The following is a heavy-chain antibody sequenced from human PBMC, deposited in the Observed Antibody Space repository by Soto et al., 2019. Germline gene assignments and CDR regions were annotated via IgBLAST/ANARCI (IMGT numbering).Heavy chain of an antibody. CDR2: IYYSGST. V-gene: IGHV4-59*08. CDR3: ARHNLGGYNLHFDY. Sequence: ETLSLTCSVSGASISSYYWSWIRQPPGKGLEWLGYIYYSGSTYYNPSLKSRVTISVDTSKNQFSLKLSSVTAADTAVYYCARHNLGGYNLHFDYWGQGTLVTVS. J-gene: IGHJ4*02. CDR1: GASISSYY. D-gene: IGHD5-12*01.